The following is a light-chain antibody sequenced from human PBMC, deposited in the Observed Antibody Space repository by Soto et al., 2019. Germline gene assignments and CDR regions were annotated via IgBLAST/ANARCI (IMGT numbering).Light chain of an antibody. CDR3: SSWDDSLDGPV. Sequence: QSVPTQPPSASATPGQTVTISCSGRYSNIGSNFVSWYQRLPGTAPKLLIYSINQRPSGVPDRFSGSKSGTSASLTISGLQSEDEADYFCSSWDDSLDGPVFGGGTKVTVL. J-gene: IGLJ3*02. V-gene: IGLV1-44*01. CDR2: SIN. CDR1: YSNIGSNF.